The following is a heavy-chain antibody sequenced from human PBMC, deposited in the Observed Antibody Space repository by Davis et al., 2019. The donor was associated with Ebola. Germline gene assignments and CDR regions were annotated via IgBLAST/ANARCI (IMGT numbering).Heavy chain of an antibody. CDR1: GFSFNSNA. Sequence: GESLKISCAASGFSFNSNAMSWVRQAPGKGLEWVSAISGGGVSTYQADSVKGRFIISRDNSKNTLHLQMNSLRAEDTAVYYCARDLGFNWFDPWGQGTLVTVSS. CDR2: ISGGGVST. J-gene: IGHJ5*02. V-gene: IGHV3-23*01. CDR3: ARDLGFNWFDP.